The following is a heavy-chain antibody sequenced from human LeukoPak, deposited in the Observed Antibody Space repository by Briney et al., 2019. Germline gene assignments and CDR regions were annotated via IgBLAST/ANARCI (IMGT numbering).Heavy chain of an antibody. CDR2: MSYDGSNK. CDR1: GFTFSSYG. V-gene: IGHV3-30*18. J-gene: IGHJ4*02. CDR3: AKDGLDY. Sequence: SGGSLRLSCAASGFTFSSYGMHWVRQAPGKGLEWVAVMSYDGSNKYYADSVKGRFTISRDNSKNTLYLQMNSLRAEDTAVYYCAKDGLDYWGQGTLVTVSS.